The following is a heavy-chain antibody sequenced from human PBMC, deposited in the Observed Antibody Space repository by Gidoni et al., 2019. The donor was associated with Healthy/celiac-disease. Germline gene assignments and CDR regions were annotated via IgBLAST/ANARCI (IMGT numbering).Heavy chain of an antibody. D-gene: IGHD5-12*01. J-gene: IGHJ4*02. Sequence: EVQLLESGGGLVQPGGSLRLSCAASGFTFSSYAMGWVRQAPGKGLEWVSAISGSGGSTYYADSVKGRFTISRDNSKNTLYLQMNSLRAEDTAVYYCACPTLEWLPFFDYWGQGTLVTVSS. CDR2: ISGSGGST. CDR1: GFTFSSYA. V-gene: IGHV3-23*01. CDR3: ACPTLEWLPFFDY.